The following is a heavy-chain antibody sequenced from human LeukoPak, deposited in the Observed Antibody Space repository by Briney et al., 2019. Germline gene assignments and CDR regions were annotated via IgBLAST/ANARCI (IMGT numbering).Heavy chain of an antibody. CDR2: INPGDSDT. CDR3: ARHRAAGGSYYYGADV. V-gene: IGHV5-51*01. J-gene: IGHJ6*02. D-gene: IGHD6-13*01. CDR1: GYTFRTYW. Sequence: GESLKISCKGSGYTFRTYWIAWVRQMPGKGLEWMGIINPGDSDTRYSPSFQGQVTISADESTTTAYLQWSSLKASDTAMYYCARHRAAGGSYYYGADVWGQETTVTVSS.